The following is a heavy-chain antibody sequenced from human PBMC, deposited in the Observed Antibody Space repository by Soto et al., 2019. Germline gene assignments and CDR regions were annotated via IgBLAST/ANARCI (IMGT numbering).Heavy chain of an antibody. CDR3: ARGDTPMIAGMDSFDI. D-gene: IGHD5-18*01. V-gene: IGHV3-7*01. CDR2: IKQDGTEK. Sequence: GGSLRLSCAASGFTFSRYWMNWVRQAPGKGLEWVANIKQDGTEKNYVDSVKGRFTISRDNARNSLYLQMDSLRAEDTAVYFCARGDTPMIAGMDSFDIWGQGTMVTVSS. J-gene: IGHJ3*02. CDR1: GFTFSRYW.